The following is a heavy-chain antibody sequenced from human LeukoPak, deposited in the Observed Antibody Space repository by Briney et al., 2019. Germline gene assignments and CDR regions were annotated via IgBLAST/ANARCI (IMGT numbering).Heavy chain of an antibody. Sequence: SETLSLTCFGSGVILLQTLCYSQGLRQPAGKGLEWIGRIYTTGSTDYNPSLKSRVTISLDTARNQFSLKVSSVTATDTAVYFRAIRQEVHDYWGQGTLVTVSS. CDR3: AIRQEVHDY. CDR2: IYTTGST. CDR1: GVILLQTLCY. D-gene: IGHD3-16*01. V-gene: IGHV4-4*07. J-gene: IGHJ4*02.